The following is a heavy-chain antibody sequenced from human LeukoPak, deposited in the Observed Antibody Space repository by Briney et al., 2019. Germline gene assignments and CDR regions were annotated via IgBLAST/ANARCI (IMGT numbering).Heavy chain of an antibody. D-gene: IGHD6-19*01. CDR1: GYTFTIYY. Sequence: ASVKVSCKASGYTFTIYYMHWVRQAPGQGLEWMGIINPSAGSTSFAQKFQGRVTMTRDMSTSTVYMELSSLRSEDTAVYYCARELVAGSATGVFDIWGQGTMVTVSS. V-gene: IGHV1-46*01. J-gene: IGHJ3*02. CDR3: ARELVAGSATGVFDI. CDR2: INPSAGST.